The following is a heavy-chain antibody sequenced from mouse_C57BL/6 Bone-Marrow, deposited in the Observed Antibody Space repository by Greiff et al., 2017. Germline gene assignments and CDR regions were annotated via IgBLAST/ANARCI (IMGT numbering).Heavy chain of an antibody. CDR1: GYTFTSYG. D-gene: IGHD2-3*01. V-gene: IGHV1-81*01. CDR2: IYPRSGNT. J-gene: IGHJ3*01. Sequence: QVQLQQSGAELARPGASVKLSCKASGYTFTSYGISWVKQRTGQGLEWIGEIYPRSGNTYYNEKFKGKATLTADKSSSTAYMELRHLTSEDSAFYFCAIPLYDGYPAWFAYWGQGTLVTVSA. CDR3: AIPLYDGYPAWFAY.